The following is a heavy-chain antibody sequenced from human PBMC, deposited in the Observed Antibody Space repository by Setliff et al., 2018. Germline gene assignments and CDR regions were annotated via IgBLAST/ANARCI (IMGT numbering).Heavy chain of an antibody. Sequence: PSETLSLTCTVSGGSISSYYWSWIRQPPGKGLEWIGYIYYSGSTNYNPSLKSRVTISVDTSKNQFSLKLSSVTAADTAVYYCARVVEATFDYWGQGTLVTVSS. CDR3: ARVVEATFDY. J-gene: IGHJ4*02. V-gene: IGHV4-59*01. D-gene: IGHD1-26*01. CDR1: GGSISSYY. CDR2: IYYSGST.